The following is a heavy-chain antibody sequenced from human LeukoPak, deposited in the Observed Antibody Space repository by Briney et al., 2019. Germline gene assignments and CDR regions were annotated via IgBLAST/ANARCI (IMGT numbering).Heavy chain of an antibody. CDR2: ISGSGGST. CDR3: AKSGGYSYGPDY. CDR1: GFTFSSYA. V-gene: IGHV3-23*01. J-gene: IGHJ4*02. Sequence: GGSLRLSCAASGFTFSSYAMSWVRQAPGKGLEWVSAISGSGGSTYYADSVKGRFTISRGNSKNTLYLQMNSLRAEDTAVYYCAKSGGYSYGPDYWGQGTLVTVSS. D-gene: IGHD5-18*01.